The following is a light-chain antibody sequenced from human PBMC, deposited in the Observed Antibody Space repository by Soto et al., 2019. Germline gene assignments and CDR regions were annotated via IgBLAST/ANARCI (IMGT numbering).Light chain of an antibody. CDR1: SSDIGGYNY. Sequence: QSVLTQPPSASGSPGQSVTISCTGTSSDIGGYNYVSWYQQHPGKAPKLMIYELSKRPSGVPDRFSGSKSGNTASLTVSGLQAEDEADYYCSLHAGSNNFVVFGGGTKLTVL. CDR3: SLHAGSNNFVV. J-gene: IGLJ2*01. CDR2: ELS. V-gene: IGLV2-8*01.